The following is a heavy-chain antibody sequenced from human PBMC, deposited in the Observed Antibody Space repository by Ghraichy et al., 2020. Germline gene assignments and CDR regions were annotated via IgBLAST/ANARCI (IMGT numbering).Heavy chain of an antibody. Sequence: SETLSLTCTVSGGSISTYSWSWIRQPPGKGLEWIGFFYNNGSTNYNPSLQSRVTISFDTSKSQFYLKLSSVTAADTAVYYCARGGASSHPFDFWGQGTLVTVSS. D-gene: IGHD3-16*01. V-gene: IGHV4-4*09. CDR2: FYNNGST. CDR1: GGSISTYS. CDR3: ARGGASSHPFDF. J-gene: IGHJ4*02.